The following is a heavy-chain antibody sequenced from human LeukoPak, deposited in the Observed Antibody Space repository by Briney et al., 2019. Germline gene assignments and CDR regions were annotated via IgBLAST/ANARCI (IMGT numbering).Heavy chain of an antibody. CDR1: GFTLSSYS. Sequence: PGGSLRLSCAASGFTLSSYSMNWVRQAPGKGLEWVSSISSSSSYIYYADSVKGRFTISRDNAKNSLYLQMNSLRAEDTAVYYCARDISGWYYFDYWGQGTLVTVSS. CDR3: ARDISGWYYFDY. D-gene: IGHD6-19*01. V-gene: IGHV3-21*01. J-gene: IGHJ4*02. CDR2: ISSSSSYI.